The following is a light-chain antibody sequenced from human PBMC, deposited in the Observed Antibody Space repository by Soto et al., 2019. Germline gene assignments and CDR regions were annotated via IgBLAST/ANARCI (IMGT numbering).Light chain of an antibody. CDR2: DVS. J-gene: IGLJ2*01. Sequence: QSVLTQPASVSGSPGQSITISCTGTSSDVGGYNYVSWYQQHPGKAPKLMIYDVSNRPSGVSNRFSGSKSGNTASLTISGLQAEDEADYYSSSYTSSSTVVFGGGTQLTVL. CDR3: SSYTSSSTVV. V-gene: IGLV2-14*01. CDR1: SSDVGGYNY.